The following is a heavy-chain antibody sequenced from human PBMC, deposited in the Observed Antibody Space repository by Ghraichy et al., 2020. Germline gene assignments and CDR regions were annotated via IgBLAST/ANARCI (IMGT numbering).Heavy chain of an antibody. CDR2: INSDGSST. CDR3: ARDVPDSSGYHDAFDI. Sequence: GESLNISCAASGFTFSSYWMHWVRQAPGKGLVWVSRINSDGSSTSYADSVKGRFTISRDNAKNTLYLQMNSLRAEDTAVYYCARDVPDSSGYHDAFDIWGQGTMVTVSS. J-gene: IGHJ3*02. D-gene: IGHD3-22*01. V-gene: IGHV3-74*01. CDR1: GFTFSSYW.